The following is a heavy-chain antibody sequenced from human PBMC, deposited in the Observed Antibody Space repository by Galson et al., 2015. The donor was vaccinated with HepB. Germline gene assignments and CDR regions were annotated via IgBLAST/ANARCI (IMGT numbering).Heavy chain of an antibody. CDR1: GGSFSGYY. J-gene: IGHJ5*02. CDR2: INHSGST. CDR3: ARGPRRRYCSGGSCYYNWFDP. Sequence: ETLSLTCAVYGGSFSGYYWSWIRQPPGKGLEWIGEINHSGSTNYNPSLKSRVTISVDTSKNQFSLKLSSVTAADTAVYYYARGPRRRYCSGGSCYYNWFDPWGQGTLVTVSS. V-gene: IGHV4-34*01. D-gene: IGHD2-15*01.